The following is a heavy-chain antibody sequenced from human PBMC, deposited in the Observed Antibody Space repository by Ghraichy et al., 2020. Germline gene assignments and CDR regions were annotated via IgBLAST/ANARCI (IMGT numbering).Heavy chain of an antibody. CDR3: ARDYGDLDDYGDYEGAFDI. V-gene: IGHV3-7*03. CDR2: IKQDGSEK. J-gene: IGHJ3*02. Sequence: GGSLRLSCAASGFTFSSYWMSWVRQAPGKGLEWVANIKQDGSEKYYVDSVKGRFTISRDNAKNSLYLQMNSLRAEDTAVYYCARDYGDLDDYGDYEGAFDIWGQGTMVTVSS. CDR1: GFTFSSYW. D-gene: IGHD4-17*01.